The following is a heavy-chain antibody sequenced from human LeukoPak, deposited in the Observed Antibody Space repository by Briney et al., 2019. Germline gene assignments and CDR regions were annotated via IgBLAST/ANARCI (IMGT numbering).Heavy chain of an antibody. CDR2: ISYDGSNK. D-gene: IGHD3-22*01. Sequence: GGSLRLSCAASGFTFSSYAMHWVRQAPGKGLEWVAVISYDGSNKYYADSVKGRFTISRDNAKNSLYLQMNSLRAEDTAVYYCARANHYSDSIGYSLYYFDYWGQGTLVTVSS. V-gene: IGHV3-30*04. CDR3: ARANHYSDSIGYSLYYFDY. CDR1: GFTFSSYA. J-gene: IGHJ4*02.